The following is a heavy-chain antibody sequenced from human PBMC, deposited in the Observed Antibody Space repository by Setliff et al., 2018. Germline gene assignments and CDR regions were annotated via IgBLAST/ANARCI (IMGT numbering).Heavy chain of an antibody. D-gene: IGHD1-26*01. V-gene: IGHV3-74*01. CDR2: INFDGTST. CDR3: IRDWGEAGSTNAFDI. Sequence: HPGGSLRLSCAGSGLTLSHYWMHWVRQGPGKGLVWVSYINFDGTSTNYADSVKGRFTISRDNAKNTVYLQLNRLRADDTAVYYCIRDWGEAGSTNAFDIWGQGTVVTVSS. J-gene: IGHJ3*02. CDR1: GLTLSHYW.